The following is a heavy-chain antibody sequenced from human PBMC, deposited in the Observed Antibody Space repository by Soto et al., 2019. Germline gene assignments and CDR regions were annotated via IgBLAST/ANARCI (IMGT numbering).Heavy chain of an antibody. V-gene: IGHV3-15*07. CDR3: TTGDYGDSYFDY. J-gene: IGHJ4*02. CDR1: GFTFSNAW. D-gene: IGHD4-17*01. Sequence: GGSLRLSCATSGFTFSNAWMNWVRQAPGKGMEWVGRIKSKTDGGTADYAAPVKGRFTISIDDSKITLYLQMNSLKTEDTAVYYCTTGDYGDSYFDYWGQGTLVTVSS. CDR2: IKSKTDGGTA.